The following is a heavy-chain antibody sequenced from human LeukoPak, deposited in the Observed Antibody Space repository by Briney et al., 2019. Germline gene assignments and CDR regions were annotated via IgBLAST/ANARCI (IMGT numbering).Heavy chain of an antibody. D-gene: IGHD3-10*01. Sequence: GASVKVSCKASGYTFTGYYMHWVRQAPGQGLEWMGWINPNSGGTNYAQKFQGRVTMTRDTSISTAYMELSRLRSDDTAVYYCARGGDISGVRGILSGSRWFDPWGQGTLVTVSS. CDR1: GYTFTGYY. J-gene: IGHJ5*02. CDR3: ARGGDISGVRGILSGSRWFDP. CDR2: INPNSGGT. V-gene: IGHV1-2*02.